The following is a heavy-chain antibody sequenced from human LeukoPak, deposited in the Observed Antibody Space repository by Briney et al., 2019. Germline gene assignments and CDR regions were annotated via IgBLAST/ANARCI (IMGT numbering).Heavy chain of an antibody. CDR2: VSGSGGRT. V-gene: IGHV3-23*01. D-gene: IGHD1-26*01. J-gene: IGHJ3*02. Sequence: GGSLRLSCVASGFAFSAYALSWVRHTPGKGLEWVSTVSGSGGRTFYADSVKVRFTISRDNSKKTVSRQMNSLRVDHTAVYYCAKGGAAMTDAPHGDVGTTTLDGFDIWGQGSMVTVSS. CDR1: GFAFSAYA. CDR3: AKGGAAMTDAPHGDVGTTTLDGFDI.